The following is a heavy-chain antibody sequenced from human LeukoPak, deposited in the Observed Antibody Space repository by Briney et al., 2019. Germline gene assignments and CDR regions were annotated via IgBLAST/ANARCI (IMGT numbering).Heavy chain of an antibody. CDR2: INHSGST. J-gene: IGHJ6*02. Sequence: SETLSLTCTVSGGSFSGYYWSWIRQPPGKGLEWIGEINHSGSTNYNPSLKSRVTISVDTSKNQFSLKLNSVTAADTAVYYCARGACSGGSCYPHYYYGMDVWGQGTTVTVSS. CDR1: GGSFSGYY. V-gene: IGHV4-34*01. CDR3: ARGACSGGSCYPHYYYGMDV. D-gene: IGHD2-15*01.